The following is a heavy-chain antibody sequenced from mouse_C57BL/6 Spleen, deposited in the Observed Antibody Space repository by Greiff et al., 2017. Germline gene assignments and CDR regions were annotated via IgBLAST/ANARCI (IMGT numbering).Heavy chain of an antibody. CDR3: ALDGTGAMDY. D-gene: IGHD2-3*01. V-gene: IGHV5-17*01. Sequence: EVKLVESGGGLVKPGGSLKLSCAASGFTFSDYGMHWVRQAPEKGLEWVAYISSGSSTIYYADTVKGRFTISRDNAQNTLFLQMTSLRSEDTAMYYCALDGTGAMDYWGQGTSVTVSS. CDR1: GFTFSDYG. J-gene: IGHJ4*01. CDR2: ISSGSSTI.